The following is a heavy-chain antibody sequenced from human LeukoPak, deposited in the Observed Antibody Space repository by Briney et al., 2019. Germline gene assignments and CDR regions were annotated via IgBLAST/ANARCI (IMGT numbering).Heavy chain of an antibody. CDR1: GFTFSSYA. Sequence: GGSLRLYCAASGFTFSSYAMSWVRQAPGKGLEWVSAISGSGGSTYYADSVKGRFTISRDNSKNTLYLQMNSLRAEDTAVYYCARGFGPTDAFDIWGQGTMVTVSS. V-gene: IGHV3-23*01. CDR2: ISGSGGST. J-gene: IGHJ3*02. CDR3: ARGFGPTDAFDI. D-gene: IGHD3-10*01.